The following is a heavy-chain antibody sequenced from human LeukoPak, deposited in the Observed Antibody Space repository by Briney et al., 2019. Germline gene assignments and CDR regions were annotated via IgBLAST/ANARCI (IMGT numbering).Heavy chain of an antibody. CDR3: ASRDCAGGTCFFDW. D-gene: IGHD2-15*01. CDR1: GFTFSNYA. CDR2: IGTGGHST. Sequence: PGGSLRLSCAASGFTFSNYAMHWVRQAPGKGLEWVSAIGTGGHSTVFADSVKGRFTVSRDDSRNTVFLQMNSLRAEDTAVYYCASRDCAGGTCFFDWWGRGTLVTVSS. V-gene: IGHV3-23*01. J-gene: IGHJ4*02.